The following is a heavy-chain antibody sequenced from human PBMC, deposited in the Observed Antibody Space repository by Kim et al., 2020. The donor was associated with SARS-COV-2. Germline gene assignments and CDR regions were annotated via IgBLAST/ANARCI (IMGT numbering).Heavy chain of an antibody. D-gene: IGHD3-10*01. J-gene: IGHJ1*01. V-gene: IGHV3-23*01. CDR1: GVTFSSYG. Sequence: GGSLRLSCAVSGVTFSSYGMTWVRQAPGKGLEWVSTISGSGGSIYYADSVKGRFFISRDNSKNTLHLHINSRRVEDTAVYYCAKNRGGSTWSEYFQHWGQGTLVAVSS. CDR3: AKNRGGSTWSEYFQH. CDR2: ISGSGGSI.